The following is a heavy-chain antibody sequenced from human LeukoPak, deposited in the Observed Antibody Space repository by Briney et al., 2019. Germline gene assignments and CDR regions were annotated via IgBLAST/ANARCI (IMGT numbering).Heavy chain of an antibody. CDR2: IFYTGST. CDR3: ARSVAGSSSAFDY. V-gene: IGHV4-59*08. Sequence: PSETLSLTCTVSGGSISSYYWSWIRQPPGKGLEWIAYIFYTGSTNYNPSLKSRVTISVDTSKNQFSLKLSSVTAADTAVYYCARSVAGSSSAFDYWGQGTLVTVSS. CDR1: GGSISSYY. J-gene: IGHJ4*02. D-gene: IGHD6-6*01.